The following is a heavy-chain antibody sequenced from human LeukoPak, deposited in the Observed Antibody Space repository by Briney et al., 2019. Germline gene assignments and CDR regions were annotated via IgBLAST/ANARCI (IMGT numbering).Heavy chain of an antibody. CDR3: ARHQFSSISSSTDV. J-gene: IGHJ6*04. CDR2: IYPGDSDT. V-gene: IGHV5-51*01. CDR1: GYTFTNYW. Sequence: GESLKISCKGSGYTFTNYWIGWVRQMPGKGLEWMGIIYPGDSDTRYSPSFQGQVTVSADKSISTAYLQWSSLRASDTAMYYCARHQFSSISSSTDVWGKGTTVTVSS. D-gene: IGHD2-2*01.